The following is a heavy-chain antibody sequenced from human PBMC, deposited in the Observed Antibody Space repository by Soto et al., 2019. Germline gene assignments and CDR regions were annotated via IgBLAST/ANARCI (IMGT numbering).Heavy chain of an antibody. CDR3: ARAGGSGDHHYY. CDR2: TYYRSKWYN. Sequence: SQTLSRTGDISRDSVSTNTATWNWIRHSPSRGLEWLGRTYYRSKWYNDYAVSVKSRITISPDISNNQVSLHLNSVTPDDTAVYYCARAGGSGDHHYYSGQGTPDTGSS. V-gene: IGHV6-1*01. CDR1: RDSVSTNTAT. D-gene: IGHD6-19*01. J-gene: IGHJ4*02.